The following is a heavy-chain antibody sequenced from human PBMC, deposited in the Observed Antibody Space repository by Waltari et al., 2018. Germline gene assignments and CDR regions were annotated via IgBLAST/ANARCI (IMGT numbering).Heavy chain of an antibody. Sequence: QVQLQQWGAGLSKPSETLSLTCAAYGGTFSNNSWSWIRHPPGKGLEWIGEINPSGSTNYNPSLKSRVTISGDTSKNQFSLELSSVSAADTAVYYCARRGHSSYYYYYMDVWGKGTTVTVSS. CDR1: GGTFSNNS. V-gene: IGHV4-34*01. J-gene: IGHJ6*03. CDR2: INPSGST. D-gene: IGHD5-18*01. CDR3: ARRGHSSYYYYYMDV.